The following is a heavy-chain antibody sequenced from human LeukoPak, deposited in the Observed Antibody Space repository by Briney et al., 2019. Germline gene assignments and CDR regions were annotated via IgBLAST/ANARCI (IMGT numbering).Heavy chain of an antibody. V-gene: IGHV3-49*04. D-gene: IGHD6-13*01. J-gene: IGHJ6*03. Sequence: PGGSLRLSCAASGFTFSNYAMSWVRQAPGKGLEWVGFIRSKTYGGTTEYAASVKGRFTISRDDSKSIAYLQMNSLKTEDTAVYYCTRASSSTWSYYYYYMDVWGKGTTVTISS. CDR1: GFTFSNYA. CDR3: TRASSSTWSYYYYYMDV. CDR2: IRSKTYGGTT.